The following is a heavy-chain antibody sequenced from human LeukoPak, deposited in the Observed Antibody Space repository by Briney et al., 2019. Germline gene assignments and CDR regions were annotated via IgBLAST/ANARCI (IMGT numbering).Heavy chain of an antibody. J-gene: IGHJ6*02. V-gene: IGHV4-59*08. Sequence: SETLSLTCTASGGSISSYYWSWIRQPPGKGLEWIGYIYYSGSTNYNPSLKSRVTISVDTSKNQFSLKLSSVTAADTAVYYCARQIFDYPYYGMDVWGQGTTVTVSS. D-gene: IGHD3-9*01. CDR2: IYYSGST. CDR1: GGSISSYY. CDR3: ARQIFDYPYYGMDV.